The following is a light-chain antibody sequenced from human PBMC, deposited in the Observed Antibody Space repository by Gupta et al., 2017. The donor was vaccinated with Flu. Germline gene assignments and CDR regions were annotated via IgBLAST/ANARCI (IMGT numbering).Light chain of an antibody. CDR2: SSS. CDR1: RSISTY. Sequence: PSSLSASVGDRVTITRRASRSISTYLNWFQQKPGKAPKLLIHSSSSLQSGVPSRFSGSRSGTDFTLTISSLQPEDFATYFCQQSVSTPYTFGQGTKLENK. V-gene: IGKV1-39*01. J-gene: IGKJ2*01. CDR3: QQSVSTPYT.